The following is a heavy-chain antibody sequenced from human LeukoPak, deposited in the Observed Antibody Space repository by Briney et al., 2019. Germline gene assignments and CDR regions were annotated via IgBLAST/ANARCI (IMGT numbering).Heavy chain of an antibody. D-gene: IGHD1-14*01. CDR3: AKENQRAYDAFDI. V-gene: IGHV3-48*01. CDR1: GFTFSNYG. CDR2: ISSGGSSI. Sequence: GGSLRLSCAASGFTFSNYGMNWVRRAPGRGLEWLSYISSGGSSIHHADSVKGRFTISRDNSKNTLHLQMNSLRAEDTAVYYCAKENQRAYDAFDIWGQGTMVTVSS. J-gene: IGHJ3*02.